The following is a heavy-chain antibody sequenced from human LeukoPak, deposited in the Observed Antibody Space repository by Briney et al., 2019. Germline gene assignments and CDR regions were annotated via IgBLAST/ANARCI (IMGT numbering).Heavy chain of an antibody. D-gene: IGHD3-10*01. V-gene: IGHV4-4*07. CDR1: GGSISNYY. CDR3: ARERDGSGNTFDY. J-gene: IGHJ4*02. CDR2: IDSSGNT. Sequence: PSETLSLTCTVSGGSISNYYWTWIRQPAGKGLEWIGRIDSSGNTNYNPSLKSRVTVSVDTSKNQFSLKLRSVTAADTAVYYCARERDGSGNTFDYWGPGTLVTVSS.